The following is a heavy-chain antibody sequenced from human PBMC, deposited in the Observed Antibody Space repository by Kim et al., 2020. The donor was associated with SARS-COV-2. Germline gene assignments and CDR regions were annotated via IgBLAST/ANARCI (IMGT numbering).Heavy chain of an antibody. J-gene: IGHJ4*02. Sequence: GGSLRLSCAASGFTFSSYGMHWVRQAPGKGLEWVAVISYDGSNKYYADSVKGRFTISRDNSKNTLYLQMNSLRAEDTAVYYCAKEGNGGLPVYFDYWGQGTLVTVSS. CDR3: AKEGNGGLPVYFDY. V-gene: IGHV3-30*18. D-gene: IGHD2-8*01. CDR1: GFTFSSYG. CDR2: ISYDGSNK.